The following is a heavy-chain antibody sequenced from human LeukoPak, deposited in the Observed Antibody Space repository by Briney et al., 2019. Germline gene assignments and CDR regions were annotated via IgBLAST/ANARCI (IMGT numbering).Heavy chain of an antibody. D-gene: IGHD6-13*01. V-gene: IGHV4-39*01. CDR1: GGSISSSSYY. CDR3: ARQSSSWYGGWFDP. J-gene: IGHJ5*02. CDR2: IYHSGST. Sequence: SETLSLTCTVSGGSISSSSYYWGWIRQPPGKGLEWIGSIYHSGSTDYNPSLKSRVTISVDTSKNQFSLKLSSVTAADTAVYYCARQSSSWYGGWFDPWGQGTLVTVSS.